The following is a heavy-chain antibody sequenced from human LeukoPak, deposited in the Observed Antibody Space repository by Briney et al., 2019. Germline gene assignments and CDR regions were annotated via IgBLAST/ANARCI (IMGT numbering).Heavy chain of an antibody. CDR3: ARGVQYSSSWYFDL. Sequence: PSETLSLTCAVYGESLSGYYWSWIRQPPGKGLEWIGEINHSGSTNYNPSLKSRVTISVDMSKNQFSLKLTSVTAADTAVYYCARGVQYSSSWYFDLWGRGTLVTVSS. V-gene: IGHV4-34*01. D-gene: IGHD6-13*01. CDR1: GESLSGYY. J-gene: IGHJ2*01. CDR2: INHSGST.